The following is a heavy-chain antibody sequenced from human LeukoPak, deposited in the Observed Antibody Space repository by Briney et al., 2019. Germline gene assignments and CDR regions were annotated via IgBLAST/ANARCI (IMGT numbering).Heavy chain of an antibody. CDR3: AREYSNNGMDV. J-gene: IGHJ6*02. D-gene: IGHD4-11*01. Sequence: KPSQTLSLTCTVSGGSISSGGYYWSWIRHHPGKSLEWIGYIYYSGSTYYNPSLKSRVTISVDTSKNQFSLKLSSVTAADTAVYYCAREYSNNGMDVWGQGTTVTVSS. CDR1: GGSISSGGYY. V-gene: IGHV4-31*03. CDR2: IYYSGST.